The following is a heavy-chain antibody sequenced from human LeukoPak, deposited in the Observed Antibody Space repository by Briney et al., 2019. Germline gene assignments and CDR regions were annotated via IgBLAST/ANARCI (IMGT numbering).Heavy chain of an antibody. CDR2: IYYSGST. V-gene: IGHV4-39*01. CDR3: ARHRRHFDFSTGYYAGPFDT. D-gene: IGHD3/OR15-3a*01. Sequence: SETLSLTCTISGVSISTTTYYWGWIRQPPGKGLECIGNIYYSGSTYYNPSLKSRVTISLHTSKNQFSLKLSSVTAADTAVYYCARHRRHFDFSTGYYAGPFDTWGQGTMVTVSS. J-gene: IGHJ3*02. CDR1: GVSISTTTYY.